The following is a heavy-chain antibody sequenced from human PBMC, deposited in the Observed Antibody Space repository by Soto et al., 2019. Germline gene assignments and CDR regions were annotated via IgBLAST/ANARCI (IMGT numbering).Heavy chain of an antibody. CDR3: AKAFGWYDY. V-gene: IGHV3-23*01. J-gene: IGHJ4*02. CDR2: ISGSGGST. Sequence: EVQLLESGGGLIQPGGSLRLSCAASGFTFSSYAMNWVRQAPGKGLEWVSGISGSGGSTYYADSVKGRFTISRDNSKNMLYREMSSLRAGGTAVCYCAKAFGWYDYWGQGTLVTVSA. D-gene: IGHD6-19*01. CDR1: GFTFSSYA.